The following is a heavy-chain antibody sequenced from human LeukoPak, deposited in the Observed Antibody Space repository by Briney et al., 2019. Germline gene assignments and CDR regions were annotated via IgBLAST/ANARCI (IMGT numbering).Heavy chain of an antibody. CDR2: IWYDGSNK. J-gene: IGHJ3*02. Sequence: EGSLRLSCAASGFTFSSYGMHWVRQAPGKGLEWVAVIWYDGSNKYYADSVKGRFTISRDNSKNTLYLQMNSLRAEDTAVYYCARGRLIFGVVTPVTAFDIWGQGTMVTVSS. D-gene: IGHD3-3*01. CDR3: ARGRLIFGVVTPVTAFDI. V-gene: IGHV3-33*01. CDR1: GFTFSSYG.